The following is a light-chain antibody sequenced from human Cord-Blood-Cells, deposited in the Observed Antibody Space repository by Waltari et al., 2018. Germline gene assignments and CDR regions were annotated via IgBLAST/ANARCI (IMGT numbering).Light chain of an antibody. CDR2: SNN. Sequence: QSVLTQPPSASGTPGQRVTISCSGSSSTIGSTTVNWYQQLPGTAPKLPIYSNNQRPSGVPDRFSGSKSGTSASLAISGLQSEDEADYYCAAWDDSLNGYVFGTGTKVTVL. V-gene: IGLV1-44*01. CDR1: SSTIGSTT. CDR3: AAWDDSLNGYV. J-gene: IGLJ1*01.